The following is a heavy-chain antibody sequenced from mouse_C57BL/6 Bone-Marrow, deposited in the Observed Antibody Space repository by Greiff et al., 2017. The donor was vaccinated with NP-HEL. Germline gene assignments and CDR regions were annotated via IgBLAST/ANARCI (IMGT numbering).Heavy chain of an antibody. CDR2: IDPSDSYT. CDR1: GYTFTSYW. V-gene: IGHV1-69*02. CDR3: ARGHGGYFDY. D-gene: IGHD3-1*01. Sequence: QVQLQQPGAELVKPGASVKLSCKASGYTFTSYWMHWVKQRPGRGLEWIGRIDPSDSYTNYNQKFKGKATLTVDTSSSTAYMQLSSLTSEDSAVYYCARGHGGYFDYWGQGTTLTVSS. J-gene: IGHJ2*01.